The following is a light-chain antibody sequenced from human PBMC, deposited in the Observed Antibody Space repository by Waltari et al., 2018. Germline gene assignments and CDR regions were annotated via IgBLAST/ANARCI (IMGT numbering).Light chain of an antibody. CDR1: QDIRNA. Sequence: DIQMTQSPSSLSASVGDRVTITCRASQDIRNALAWYQQKPGKAPKLLLYAASRLESGVPSRFSGSGSATDYTLTITGLQPEDSATYYCQQFSGILWTFGQGTKVEIK. CDR2: AAS. CDR3: QQFSGILWT. J-gene: IGKJ1*01. V-gene: IGKV1-NL1*01.